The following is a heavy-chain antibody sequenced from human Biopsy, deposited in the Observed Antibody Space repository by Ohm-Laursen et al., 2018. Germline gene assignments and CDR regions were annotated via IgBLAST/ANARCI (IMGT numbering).Heavy chain of an antibody. Sequence: SQTLSLTCTVSGVSINGGRYYWNWIRHHPGKGLEWIGNIFYSANTYYNPSIKIRVTISVDTSKNQFSLKLSSVTAADTAVYYCARLGSGDYFPTDVDFWGQGALVTVSS. CDR2: IFYSANT. D-gene: IGHD5-12*01. J-gene: IGHJ4*02. CDR1: GVSINGGRYY. CDR3: ARLGSGDYFPTDVDF. V-gene: IGHV4-31*03.